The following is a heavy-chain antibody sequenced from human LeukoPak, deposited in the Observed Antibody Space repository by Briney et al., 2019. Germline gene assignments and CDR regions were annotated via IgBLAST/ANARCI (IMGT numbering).Heavy chain of an antibody. Sequence: ASVKVSCKASGYTFTTYFMNWVRQAPGQGLEWMGWINPNSGGTNYAQKFQGRVTMTRDTSISTAYMELSRLRSDDTAVYYCARDVIDSSGYWVYWGQGTLVTVSS. CDR3: ARDVIDSSGYWVY. V-gene: IGHV1-2*02. CDR2: INPNSGGT. J-gene: IGHJ4*02. D-gene: IGHD3-22*01. CDR1: GYTFTTYF.